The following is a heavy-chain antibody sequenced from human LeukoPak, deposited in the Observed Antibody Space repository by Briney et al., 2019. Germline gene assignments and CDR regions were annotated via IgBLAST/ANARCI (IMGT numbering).Heavy chain of an antibody. D-gene: IGHD6-13*01. CDR2: IYYSGST. Sequence: SETLSLTCTVSGGSISSSSYYWGWIRQPPGKGLEWIGSIYYSGSTYYNPSLKSRVTISVDKSKNQFSLKLSSVTAADTAVYYCARDRGSWYWGQGTLVTVSS. CDR1: GGSISSSSYY. J-gene: IGHJ4*02. CDR3: ARDRGSWY. V-gene: IGHV4-39*07.